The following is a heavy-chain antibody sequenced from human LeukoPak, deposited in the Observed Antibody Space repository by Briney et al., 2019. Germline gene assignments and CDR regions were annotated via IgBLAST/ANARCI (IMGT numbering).Heavy chain of an antibody. J-gene: IGHJ4*02. CDR3: AKDDDDGDHVVVDH. V-gene: IGHV3-23*01. Sequence: PGGSLRLSCAASGFTFSSYAMGWVRQAPGKGLEWVSLISGSGGGTYYADSVKGRFTVSRDNSKNTEYLQMNSLRAEDTAIYYCAKDDDDGDHVVVDHWGQGTLVTVSS. CDR1: GFTFSSYA. CDR2: ISGSGGGT. D-gene: IGHD4-17*01.